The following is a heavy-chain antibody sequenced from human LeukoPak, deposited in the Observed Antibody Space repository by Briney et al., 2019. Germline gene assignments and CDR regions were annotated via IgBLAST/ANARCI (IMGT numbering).Heavy chain of an antibody. CDR2: IQYDGSNK. CDR1: GFTFSNYG. J-gene: IGHJ4*02. Sequence: PGGSLRLSCAASGFTFSNYGMHWVRQAPGKGLEWVAFIQYDGSNKYYADSVKGRFTISRDNSKNTLYLQMNSQRAEDTAVYYCAKEGQRGYSYGTQHYYFDYWGQGTLVTVSS. V-gene: IGHV3-30*02. D-gene: IGHD5-18*01. CDR3: AKEGQRGYSYGTQHYYFDY.